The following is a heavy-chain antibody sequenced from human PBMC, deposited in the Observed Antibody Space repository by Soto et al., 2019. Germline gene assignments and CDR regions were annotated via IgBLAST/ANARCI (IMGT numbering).Heavy chain of an antibody. CDR3: ASPIPRRNSLDSSAPKYYFDY. J-gene: IGHJ4*02. V-gene: IGHV1-69*13. D-gene: IGHD6-6*01. CDR1: GGTFSSYA. CDR2: IIPIFGAA. Sequence: SVKVSCKASGGTFSSYAISWVRQAPGQGLEWMGGIIPIFGAANYAQKFQGRVTITADESTSTAYTELSSLRSEDTAVYYCASPIPRRNSLDSSAPKYYFDYWGQGTLVTVSS.